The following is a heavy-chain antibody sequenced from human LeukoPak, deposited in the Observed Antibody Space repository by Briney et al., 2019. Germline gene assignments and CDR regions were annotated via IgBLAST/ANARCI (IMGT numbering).Heavy chain of an antibody. CDR2: ISGSGGST. CDR1: GFTFSSYA. CDR3: ARMAGGYYDSSGLDY. Sequence: GGSLRLSCAASGFTFSSYAMSWVRQAPGKGLEWVSGISGSGGSTYYADSVKGRFTISRDNAKNTLYLQMNSLRADDTAVYYCARMAGGYYDSSGLDYWGQGTLVTVSS. V-gene: IGHV3-23*01. D-gene: IGHD3-22*01. J-gene: IGHJ4*02.